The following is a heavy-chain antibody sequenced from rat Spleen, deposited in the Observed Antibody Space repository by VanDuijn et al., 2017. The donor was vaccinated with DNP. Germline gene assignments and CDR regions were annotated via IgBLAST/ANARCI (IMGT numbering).Heavy chain of an antibody. CDR2: ISYSGST. V-gene: IGHV3-1*01. J-gene: IGHJ2*01. CDR1: GYPITSNY. D-gene: IGHD1-3*01. CDR3: ASLNYGSYYFDY. Sequence: EVQLQESGPGLVKPSQSLSLTCSVTGYPITSNYWGWIRKFPGNKMEWMGYISYSGSTSYNPSLKSRISITRDTSKNQFFLQVNSVTTEDTATYYCASLNYGSYYFDYWGQGVMVTVSS.